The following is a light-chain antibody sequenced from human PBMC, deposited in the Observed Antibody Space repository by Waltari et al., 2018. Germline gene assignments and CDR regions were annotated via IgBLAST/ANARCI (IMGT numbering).Light chain of an antibody. CDR1: QSVSSTY. Sequence: EVVLTQSPVSLSLSPGERDTLSCRASQSVSSTYLAWYQKKAGLPPRLLIFGASIRATGIPDRFSGSGSGTEFTLTIDRLEPEDSAVYYCHQYGTSPRTFGQGP. CDR3: HQYGTSPRT. CDR2: GAS. V-gene: IGKV3-20*01. J-gene: IGKJ1*01.